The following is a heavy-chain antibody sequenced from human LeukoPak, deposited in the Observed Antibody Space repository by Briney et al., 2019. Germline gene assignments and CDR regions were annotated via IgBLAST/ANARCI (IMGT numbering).Heavy chain of an antibody. Sequence: GGSLRLSCAASGFTFSSYWMTWVRQAPGKGLEWVANIKEDGSEKHYGDSVKGRFTISRDNAKNSLYLQMTSLRAEDTAVYYCARAGLLWFGESYFDTGAREHWSPSPQ. CDR1: GFTFSSYW. CDR2: IKEDGSEK. J-gene: IGHJ4*02. V-gene: IGHV3-7*01. D-gene: IGHD3-10*01. CDR3: ARAGLLWFGESYFDT.